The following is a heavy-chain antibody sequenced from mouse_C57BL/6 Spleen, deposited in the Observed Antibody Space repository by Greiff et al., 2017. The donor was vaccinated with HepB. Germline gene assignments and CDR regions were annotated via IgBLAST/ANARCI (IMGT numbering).Heavy chain of an antibody. CDR3: TAYYSNYVDYFDY. CDR2: IRLKSDNYAT. V-gene: IGHV6-3*01. J-gene: IGHJ2*01. Sequence: EVKLVESGGGLVQPGGSMKLSCVASGFTFSNYWMNWVRQSPEKGLEWVAQIRLKSDNYATHYAESVKGRFTISRDDSKSSVYLQMNNLRAEDTGIYYCTAYYSNYVDYFDYWGQGTTLTVSS. D-gene: IGHD2-5*01. CDR1: GFTFSNYW.